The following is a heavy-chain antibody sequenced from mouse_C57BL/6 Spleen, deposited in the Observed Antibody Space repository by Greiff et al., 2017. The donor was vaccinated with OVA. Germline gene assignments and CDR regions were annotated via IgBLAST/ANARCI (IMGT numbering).Heavy chain of an antibody. CDR2: IYPGDGDT. CDR1: GYAFSSYW. Sequence: VKLVESGAELVKPGASVKISCKASGYAFSSYWMNWVKQRPGKGLEWIGQIYPGDGDTNYNGKFKGKATLTADKSSSTAYMQLSSLTSEDSAVYFCARSGNYGSPSYAMDYWGQGTSVTVSS. CDR3: ARSGNYGSPSYAMDY. J-gene: IGHJ4*01. V-gene: IGHV1-80*01. D-gene: IGHD1-1*01.